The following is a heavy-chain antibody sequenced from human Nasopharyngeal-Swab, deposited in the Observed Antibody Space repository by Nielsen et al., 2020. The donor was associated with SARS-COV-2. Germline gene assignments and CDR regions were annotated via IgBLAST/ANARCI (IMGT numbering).Heavy chain of an antibody. V-gene: IGHV6-1*01. CDR3: ARLLPNTINWFDP. J-gene: IGHJ5*02. D-gene: IGHD2-15*01. CDR2: TYYRSKWYN. Sequence: WIRQSPSRGLEWLGRTYYRSKWYNDYAVSVKSRITINPDTSKNQFSLQLNSVTPEDTAVYYCARLLPNTINWFDPWGQGTLVTVSS.